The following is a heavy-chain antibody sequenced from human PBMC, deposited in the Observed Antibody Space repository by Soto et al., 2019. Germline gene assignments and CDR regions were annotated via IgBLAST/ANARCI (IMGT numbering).Heavy chain of an antibody. Sequence: ASVKVSFKASGYTFSKYEINWLRQASGQGLEWMGRMNPNDGNTGYAQNFQGRVSMTRNTSINTAYMELSSLRSDDTAVYYCARGPRESGEWLLFDYWGQGALVNVS. D-gene: IGHD3-3*01. J-gene: IGHJ4*02. CDR1: GYTFSKYE. CDR2: MNPNDGNT. V-gene: IGHV1-8*01. CDR3: ARGPRESGEWLLFDY.